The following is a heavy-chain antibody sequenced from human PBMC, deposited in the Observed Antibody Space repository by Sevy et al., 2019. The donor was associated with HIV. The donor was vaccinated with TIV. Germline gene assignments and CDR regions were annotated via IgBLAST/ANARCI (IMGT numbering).Heavy chain of an antibody. CDR2: IYTSGNT. D-gene: IGHD3-3*01. CDR1: GGSFSNYS. J-gene: IGHJ3*02. V-gene: IGHV4-4*07. CDR3: ARGRPATVFGVVYAFDI. Sequence: SETLSLTCTVSGGSFSNYSWNWIRQPAGKGLEWIARIYTSGNTNYNPSLRSRVTMSLDTSKNQFSLKLSSVPAAETAMYYCARGRPATVFGVVYAFDIWGQGTMVTVSS.